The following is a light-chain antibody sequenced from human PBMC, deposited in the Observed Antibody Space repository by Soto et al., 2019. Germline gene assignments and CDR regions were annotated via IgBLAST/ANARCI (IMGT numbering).Light chain of an antibody. CDR1: SSDIGGHKN. CDR2: EVS. V-gene: IGLV2-14*01. Sequence: QSALTQPASVSGSPGQSITVSCTGTSSDIGGHKNVSWYQQHPGKVPKLIIYEVSNRPSGVSNRFSGSKSGNTASLTVSGLQAEDEADYYCCSYTPTSTVVFGGGTKLTVL. J-gene: IGLJ2*01. CDR3: CSYTPTSTVV.